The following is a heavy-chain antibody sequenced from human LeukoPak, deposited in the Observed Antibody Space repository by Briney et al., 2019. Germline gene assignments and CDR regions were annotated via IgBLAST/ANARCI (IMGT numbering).Heavy chain of an antibody. CDR3: ARLSAARPLYYYYMDV. D-gene: IGHD6-6*01. J-gene: IGHJ6*03. Sequence: SETLSLTCTVSGGSISSSNYYWGWIRQPPGKGLEWIGEINHSGSTNYNPSLKSRVTISVDTSKNQFSLKLSSVTAADTAVYYCARLSAARPLYYYYMDVWGKGTTVTVSS. CDR1: GGSISSSNYY. CDR2: INHSGST. V-gene: IGHV4-39*07.